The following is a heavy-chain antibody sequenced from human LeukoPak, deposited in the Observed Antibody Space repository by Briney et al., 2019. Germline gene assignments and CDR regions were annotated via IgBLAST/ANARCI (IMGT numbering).Heavy chain of an antibody. J-gene: IGHJ4*02. CDR2: IKQDGSEK. V-gene: IGHV3-7*01. Sequence: GGSLRLSCAASGFTFSSYWMSWVRQAPGKGLEWVANIKQDGSEKYYVDSVKGRFTISRDNAKSSLYLQMNSLRAEDTAVYYCAREWDGARPIGFDYWGQGTLVTVSS. D-gene: IGHD6-6*01. CDR1: GFTFSSYW. CDR3: AREWDGARPIGFDY.